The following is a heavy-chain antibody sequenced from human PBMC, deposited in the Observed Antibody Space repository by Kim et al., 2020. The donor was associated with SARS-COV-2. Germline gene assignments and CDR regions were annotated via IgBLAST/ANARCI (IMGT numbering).Heavy chain of an antibody. Sequence: SETLSLTCTVSGGSISSSSYYWGWIRQPPGKGLEWIGSIYYSGSTYYNPSLKSRVTISVDTSKNQFSLKLSSVTAADTAVYYRARHTYYYDSSGYYEETETNWFDPWGQGTLVTVSS. J-gene: IGHJ5*02. D-gene: IGHD3-22*01. CDR3: ARHTYYYDSSGYYEETETNWFDP. V-gene: IGHV4-39*01. CDR2: IYYSGST. CDR1: GGSISSSSYY.